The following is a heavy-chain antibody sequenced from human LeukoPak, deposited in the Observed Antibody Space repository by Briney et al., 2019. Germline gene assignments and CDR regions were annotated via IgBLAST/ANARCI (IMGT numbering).Heavy chain of an antibody. Sequence: ASVKASCKASGYTFTSYGISWMRQAPGQGLEWMGWISAYNGNTNYAQKLQGRVTMTTDTSTSTAYMELRSLRSDDTAVYYCARDSWVAAAGTYGDYWGQGTLVTVSS. CDR2: ISAYNGNT. J-gene: IGHJ4*02. CDR3: ARDSWVAAAGTYGDY. CDR1: GYTFTSYG. D-gene: IGHD6-13*01. V-gene: IGHV1-18*01.